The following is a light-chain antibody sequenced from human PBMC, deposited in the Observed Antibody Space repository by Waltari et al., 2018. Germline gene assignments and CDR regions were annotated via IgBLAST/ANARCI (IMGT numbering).Light chain of an antibody. CDR1: RSNIGAGYD. V-gene: IGLV1-40*01. CDR3: QSYDTSLSVV. J-gene: IGLJ3*02. CDR2: GST. Sequence: HSVLTQPPSVSGAPGQRVTIPCHGSRSNIGAGYDGHWYQQLPRAAPKLLIYGSTTRPLGVPDRFFGSTSGTSASLTITGLQAEDEADYYCQSYDTSLSVVFGGGTKLTVL.